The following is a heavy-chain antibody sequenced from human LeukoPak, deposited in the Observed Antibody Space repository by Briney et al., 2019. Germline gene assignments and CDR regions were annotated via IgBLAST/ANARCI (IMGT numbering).Heavy chain of an antibody. Sequence: GGSLRLSCAASGFTFSSYSMNWVRQAPGKGLEWVSSISSSSSYIYYADSVKGRFTISRDNAKNSLYLQMNSLRAEDTAVYYCARGETTYYYDSSGYWGQGTLVTVSS. CDR2: ISSSSSYI. J-gene: IGHJ4*02. D-gene: IGHD3-22*01. V-gene: IGHV3-21*01. CDR3: ARGETTYYYDSSGY. CDR1: GFTFSSYS.